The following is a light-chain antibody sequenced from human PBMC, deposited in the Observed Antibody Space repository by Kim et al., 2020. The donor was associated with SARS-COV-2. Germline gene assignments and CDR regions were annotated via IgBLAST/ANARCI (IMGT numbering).Light chain of an antibody. CDR2: SND. CDR1: SSNIGSNY. CDR3: AAWDASLSGWV. V-gene: IGLV1-47*02. Sequence: QPVLTQPPSASGTPGQRVTISCSGSSSNIGSNYVYWYQQLPGTAPKLLIHSNDQRPSGVPDRFSGSKSGTSASLAISGLRSEDEADYYCAAWDASLSGWVFGGGTQLTVL. J-gene: IGLJ3*02.